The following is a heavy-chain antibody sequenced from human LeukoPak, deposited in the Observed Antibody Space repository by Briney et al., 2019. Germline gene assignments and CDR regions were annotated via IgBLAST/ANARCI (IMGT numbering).Heavy chain of an antibody. Sequence: SETLSLTCTVSGGSISSYYWSWIRQSPGKGLEWIGYIYYSGNTNYNPSLKSRVTISLDTSKNQFSLRLSSVTAADTAVYYCARGKDGYNPYYFDYWGQGTLVTVSS. V-gene: IGHV4-59*01. D-gene: IGHD5-12*01. CDR2: IYYSGNT. J-gene: IGHJ4*02. CDR1: GGSISSYY. CDR3: ARGKDGYNPYYFDY.